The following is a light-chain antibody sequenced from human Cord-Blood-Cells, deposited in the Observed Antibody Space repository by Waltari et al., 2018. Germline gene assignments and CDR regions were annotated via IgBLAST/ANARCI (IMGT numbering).Light chain of an antibody. Sequence: EIVLTQSPATLSLSPGERATLSFRASQSVSSYLAWYQQKPGQAPRLLIYDASNRATGIPARFSGSGSGTDFTLTISSLEPEDFAVYYCQQERTFGQGTKLEIK. CDR3: QQERT. CDR2: DAS. CDR1: QSVSSY. V-gene: IGKV3-11*01. J-gene: IGKJ2*01.